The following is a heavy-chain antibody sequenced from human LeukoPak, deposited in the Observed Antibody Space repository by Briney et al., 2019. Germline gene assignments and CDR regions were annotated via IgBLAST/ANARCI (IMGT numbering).Heavy chain of an antibody. V-gene: IGHV4-39*07. CDR1: GGSISSSPYY. Sequence: SETLSLTCTVSGGSISSSPYYWGWIRQSPGKGLERIGSIYYSGTTHYNPSLESRVTISVDTSKNQFSLKLASVTAADTAIYYCAKGAGGFSYYNWFDPWGQGTLVTVSS. J-gene: IGHJ5*02. CDR2: IYYSGTT. D-gene: IGHD5-18*01. CDR3: AKGAGGFSYYNWFDP.